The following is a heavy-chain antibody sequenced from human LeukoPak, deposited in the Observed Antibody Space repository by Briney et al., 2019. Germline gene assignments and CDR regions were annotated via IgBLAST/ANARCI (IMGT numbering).Heavy chain of an antibody. CDR3: AKDYLRVVVAATYFDY. Sequence: ASVKVSCKASGYTFTGYYMHWVRQAPGQGLEWMGWINPNSGGTNYAQKFQGRVTMTRDTSISTAYMELSRLRSDDTAVYYCAKDYLRVVVAATYFDYWGQGTLVTVSS. J-gene: IGHJ4*02. CDR2: INPNSGGT. V-gene: IGHV1-2*02. CDR1: GYTFTGYY. D-gene: IGHD2-15*01.